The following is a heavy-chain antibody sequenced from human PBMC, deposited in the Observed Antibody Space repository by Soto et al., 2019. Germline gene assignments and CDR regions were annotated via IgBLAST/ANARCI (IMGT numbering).Heavy chain of an antibody. CDR2: ISPSSSFL. J-gene: IGHJ4*02. Sequence: LRLSCAASGFSFRSFYMIWVRQAPGRGLEWVSSISPSSSFLNYADSVKGRFTISRDNAKNSLYLQMNSLRAEDTAVYYCASLVATGYWGQGTLVTVYS. CDR1: GFSFRSFY. CDR3: ASLVATGY. D-gene: IGHD5-12*01. V-gene: IGHV3-21*01.